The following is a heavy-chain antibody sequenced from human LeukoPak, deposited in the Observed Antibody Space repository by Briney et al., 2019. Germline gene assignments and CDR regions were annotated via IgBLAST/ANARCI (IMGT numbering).Heavy chain of an antibody. CDR1: GYTFTDYY. CDR3: ARDLLWGVGATGVPDY. J-gene: IGHJ4*02. D-gene: IGHD1-26*01. V-gene: IGHV1-46*01. Sequence: ASVKVSCKASGYTFTDYYIHWVRQAPGQGLEWMGIINPSGGTTSYAQKFQGRVTMTRDTSTTTVYMELSSLRSEDTAVYYCARDLLWGVGATGVPDYWGQGTLVTVSS. CDR2: INPSGGTT.